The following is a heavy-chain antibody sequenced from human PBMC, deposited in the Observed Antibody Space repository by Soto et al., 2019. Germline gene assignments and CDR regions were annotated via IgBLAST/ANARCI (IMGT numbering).Heavy chain of an antibody. CDR3: TRALGRRDGYNSEFDY. Sequence: GGSLRLSCAASGFSFSDYGMHWVRQAPGKGLEWVAIIWYDGSNKYYADSVKGRFTISRGNSKNTLYLQMNSLRAEDTAVYYCTRALGRRDGYNSEFDYWGQGTLDPFSS. V-gene: IGHV3-33*01. CDR2: IWYDGSNK. D-gene: IGHD5-12*01. J-gene: IGHJ4*02. CDR1: GFSFSDYG.